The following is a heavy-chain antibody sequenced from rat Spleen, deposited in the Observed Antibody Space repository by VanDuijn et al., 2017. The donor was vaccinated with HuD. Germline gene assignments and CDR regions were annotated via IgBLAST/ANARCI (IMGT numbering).Heavy chain of an antibody. CDR1: GFTFSNYY. D-gene: IGHD1-9*01. CDR2: ISNGGGNT. V-gene: IGHV5-25*01. Sequence: EVQLVESGGGFVQPGRSLKLSCTALGFTFSNYYMAWVRQAPTKGLEWVASISNGGGNTYYRDSVKGRFTISRDNARSTLYLQMDSLRSEDTATYYCARKGTYYGYNYYVMDAWGQGASVTVSS. J-gene: IGHJ4*01. CDR3: ARKGTYYGYNYYVMDA.